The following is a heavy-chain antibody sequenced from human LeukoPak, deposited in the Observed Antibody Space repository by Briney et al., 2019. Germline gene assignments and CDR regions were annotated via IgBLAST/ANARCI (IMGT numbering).Heavy chain of an antibody. D-gene: IGHD3-22*01. CDR3: AKGDSMIVVVIYGY. V-gene: IGHV3-74*01. J-gene: IGHJ4*02. CDR2: INSDGSST. CDR1: GFTFSSYW. Sequence: PGGSLGLSCAASGFTFSSYWMHWVRQAPGKGLVWVSRINSDGSSTSYADSVKGRFTISRDNAKNTLYLQMNSLRAEDTAVYYCAKGDSMIVVVIYGYWGQGTLVTVSS.